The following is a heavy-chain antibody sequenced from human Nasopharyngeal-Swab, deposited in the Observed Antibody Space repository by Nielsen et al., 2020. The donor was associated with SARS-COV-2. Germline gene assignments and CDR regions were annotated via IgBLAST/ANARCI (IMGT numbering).Heavy chain of an antibody. Sequence: ASVKVSCKASGYTFTSYYLHWVRQAPGQGLEWMGIINPTDGSTSYAQKFEGRVTMTRVTSTSTVYMELNSLRSEDTAVYYCARVLPFRITGTSGMDVWGQGHWSPSLQ. D-gene: IGHD1-7*01. CDR2: INPTDGST. J-gene: IGHJ3*01. CDR3: ARVLPFRITGTSGMDV. V-gene: IGHV1-46*01. CDR1: GYTFTSYY.